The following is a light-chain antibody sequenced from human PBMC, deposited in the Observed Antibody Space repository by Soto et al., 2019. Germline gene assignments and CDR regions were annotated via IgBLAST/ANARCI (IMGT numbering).Light chain of an antibody. CDR1: SSDVGGYNY. J-gene: IGLJ2*01. V-gene: IGLV2-14*01. CDR2: DVT. CDR3: SSYTSSTTPRV. Sequence: QSVLTQPASVSGSPGQSITISCTGTSSDVGGYNYVSWCQQHPGKAPKLMIYDVTNRPSGVSNRFSGSKSGNTASLTISGLQAEDEADYYCSSYTSSTTPRVFGGGTKVTVL.